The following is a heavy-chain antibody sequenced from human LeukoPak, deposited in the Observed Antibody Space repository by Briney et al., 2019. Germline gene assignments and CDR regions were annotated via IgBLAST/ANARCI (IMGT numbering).Heavy chain of an antibody. D-gene: IGHD2-21*02. Sequence: SVKVSCKASGGTFSSYAISWVRQAPGQGLEWMGGIIPIFGTANYAQKFQGRVTITADKSTSTAYMELSSLRSEDTAVYYCARDLRMVTAIADAFDIWGQGTMVTVSS. V-gene: IGHV1-69*06. CDR3: ARDLRMVTAIADAFDI. CDR1: GGTFSSYA. J-gene: IGHJ3*02. CDR2: IIPIFGTA.